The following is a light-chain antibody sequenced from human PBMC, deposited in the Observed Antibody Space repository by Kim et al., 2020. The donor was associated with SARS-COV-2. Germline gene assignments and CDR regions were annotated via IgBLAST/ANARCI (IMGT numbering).Light chain of an antibody. V-gene: IGKV1-39*01. J-gene: IGKJ4*01. CDR2: SAS. CDR1: QSITND. Sequence: DIQMTQSPSSLSASVGDRVIITCRADQSITNDLNWYQQKPGKVPNVLIYSASSLQGGVPSRFSGSGSGTDFTLTISSLQPEDFATYYCQQTYSLPLTFGGGTKVDIK. CDR3: QQTYSLPLT.